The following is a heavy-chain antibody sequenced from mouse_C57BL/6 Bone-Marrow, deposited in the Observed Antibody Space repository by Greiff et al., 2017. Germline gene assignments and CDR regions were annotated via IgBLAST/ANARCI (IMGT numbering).Heavy chain of an antibody. CDR2: ISNGGGST. V-gene: IGHV5-12*01. J-gene: IGHJ1*03. D-gene: IGHD4-1*01. Sequence: DVMLVESGGGLVQPGGSLKLSCAASGFTFSDYYMYWVRQTPEKRLEWVAYISNGGGSTYYPDTVKGRFTISRDNAKNTLYLQMSRLKSEDTAMYYCARPGTGTAHWYFDVWGTGTTVTVSS. CDR3: ARPGTGTAHWYFDV. CDR1: GFTFSDYY.